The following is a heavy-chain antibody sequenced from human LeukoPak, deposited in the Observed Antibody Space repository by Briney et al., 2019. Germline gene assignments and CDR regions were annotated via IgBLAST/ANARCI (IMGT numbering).Heavy chain of an antibody. D-gene: IGHD6-13*01. CDR2: ISAYNGNT. CDR3: ARDLIQQLAHLSPNSFDP. CDR1: GYTFTSYG. Sequence: GASVKVSCKASGYTFTSYGISWVRQAPGQGLEWMGWISAYNGNTNYAQKLQGRVTMTTDTPTSTAYMELRSLRSDDTAVYYCARDLIQQLAHLSPNSFDPWGQGTLVTVSS. J-gene: IGHJ5*02. V-gene: IGHV1-18*01.